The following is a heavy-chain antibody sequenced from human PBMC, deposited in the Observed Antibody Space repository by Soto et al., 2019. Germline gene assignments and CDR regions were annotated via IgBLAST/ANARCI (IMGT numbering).Heavy chain of an antibody. CDR1: GFTFSSYW. CDR3: ARSSSWSPDY. CDR2: INSDGSGT. V-gene: IGHV3-74*01. J-gene: IGHJ4*02. Sequence: GGSLRLSCAASGFTFSSYWMHWVRQGPGKGLVWVSRINSDGSGTTYADSVKGRFTISRDNAKNTAYLQMNSLRAEDTAVYYCARSSSWSPDYWGQGTLVTVSS.